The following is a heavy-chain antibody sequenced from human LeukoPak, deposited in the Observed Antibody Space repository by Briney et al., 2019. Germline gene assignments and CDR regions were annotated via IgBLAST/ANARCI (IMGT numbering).Heavy chain of an antibody. CDR1: GFTFSSYG. CDR3: AKDPYVLRYFDY. V-gene: IGHV3-23*01. CDR2: ISGSGGST. D-gene: IGHD3-9*01. J-gene: IGHJ4*02. Sequence: PGGSLRLSCAASGFTFSSYGMSWVRQAPGKGLEWVSAISGSGGSTYYADSVKGRFTISRDNSKNTLYLQMNSLRAEDTAVYYCAKDPYVLRYFDYWGQGTLVTVPS.